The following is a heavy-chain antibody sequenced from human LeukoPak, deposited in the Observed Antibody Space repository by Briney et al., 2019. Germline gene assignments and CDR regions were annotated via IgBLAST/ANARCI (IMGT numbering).Heavy chain of an antibody. CDR1: GFTFSNYY. CDR3: AKDGSWGSSYYFDY. V-gene: IGHV3-23*01. J-gene: IGHJ4*02. Sequence: GGALRLSCTASGFTFSNYYMNWVRQAPGKGLEWVSAISGSGGSTYYADSVKGRFTISRDNSKNTLYLQMSSLRAEDTAVYYCAKDGSWGSSYYFDYWGQGTLVTVSS. D-gene: IGHD6-6*01. CDR2: ISGSGGST.